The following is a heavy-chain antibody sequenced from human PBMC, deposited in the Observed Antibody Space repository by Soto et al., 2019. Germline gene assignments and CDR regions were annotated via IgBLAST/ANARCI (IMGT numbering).Heavy chain of an antibody. J-gene: IGHJ4*02. Sequence: PSETLSLTCTVSGGSINNYYWSWFRQPPGKGLEWIGSTYYRGSANSNPSLKSRIIISVDTSKNQFSLQLNSVTPEDAAVYYCANDPGYSLDYWGQGTQVTVSS. D-gene: IGHD5-12*01. CDR3: ANDPGYSLDY. CDR2: TYYRGSA. CDR1: GGSINNYY. V-gene: IGHV4-59*12.